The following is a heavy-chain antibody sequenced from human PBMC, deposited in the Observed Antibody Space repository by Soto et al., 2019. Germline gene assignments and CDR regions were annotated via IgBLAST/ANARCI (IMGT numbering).Heavy chain of an antibody. CDR2: IYYSGST. CDR1: GGSISSSSYY. Sequence: SETLSLTCTVSGGSISSSSYYWGWIRQPPGKGLEWIGSIYYSGSTYYNPSLKSRVTISVDTSKNQFSLKLSPVTAADTAVYYCARPMPDYYDSSGYLGSDYWGQGTLVTVSS. CDR3: ARPMPDYYDSSGYLGSDY. J-gene: IGHJ4*02. V-gene: IGHV4-39*01. D-gene: IGHD3-22*01.